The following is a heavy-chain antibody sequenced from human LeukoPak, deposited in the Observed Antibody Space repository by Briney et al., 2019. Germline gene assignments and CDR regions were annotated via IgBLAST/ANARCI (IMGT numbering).Heavy chain of an antibody. CDR3: AREVDTQRYCSGGSCYSMHY. D-gene: IGHD2-15*01. CDR1: GGTFSSYA. Sequence: SVKVSCKASGGTFSSYAISWVRQAPGQGLEWMGGIIPIFGTANYAQKFQGRVTITADESTSTAYMELSSLRSEDTAVYYCAREVDTQRYCSGGSCYSMHYWGQGTLVTVSS. V-gene: IGHV1-69*01. CDR2: IIPIFGTA. J-gene: IGHJ4*02.